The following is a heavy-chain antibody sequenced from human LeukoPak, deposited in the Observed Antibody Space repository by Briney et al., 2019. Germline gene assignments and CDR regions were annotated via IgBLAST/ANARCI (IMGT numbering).Heavy chain of an antibody. Sequence: GGSLRLSCAASGFTFDDYGVSWVRQAPGKGLEWVCGIIWYGGSTGYADSVKGRFTILRDNAKNSRYLQMNSLRADDTALYYCARATTGTGLEDYWGQGTRVTVSS. CDR2: IIWYGGST. V-gene: IGHV3-20*04. CDR1: GFTFDDYG. J-gene: IGHJ4*02. D-gene: IGHD1-1*01. CDR3: ARATTGTGLEDY.